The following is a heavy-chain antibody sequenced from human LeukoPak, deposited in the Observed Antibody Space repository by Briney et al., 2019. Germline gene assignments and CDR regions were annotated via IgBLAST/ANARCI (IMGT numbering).Heavy chain of an antibody. D-gene: IGHD3-22*01. CDR2: FDPEDGET. Sequence: VKVSSKVSSYTLTELYMHCVRQAPGNGHEWVGGFDPEDGETIYAHKFQGRVTMTEHTSTDTAYMELSSLRSEDTAVYYCASYYYDSSGYCYWGQGTLVTVSS. CDR3: ASYYYDSSGYCY. CDR1: SYTLTELY. V-gene: IGHV1-24*01. J-gene: IGHJ4*02.